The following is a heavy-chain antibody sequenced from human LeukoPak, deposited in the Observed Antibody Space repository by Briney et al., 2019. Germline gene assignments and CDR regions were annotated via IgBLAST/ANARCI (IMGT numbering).Heavy chain of an antibody. V-gene: IGHV3-48*03. D-gene: IGHD3-10*01. CDR2: ISSSGSTI. CDR1: GFTFSSYE. CDR3: ARAWLGDLPTHYYYYGMDV. Sequence: GGSLRLSCAASGFTFSSYEMNWVRQAPGKGLEWVSYISSSGSTIYYADSVKGRFTISRDNAKNSLYLQMNSLRAEDTAVYYCARAWLGDLPTHYYYYGMDVWGQGTTVTVSS. J-gene: IGHJ6*02.